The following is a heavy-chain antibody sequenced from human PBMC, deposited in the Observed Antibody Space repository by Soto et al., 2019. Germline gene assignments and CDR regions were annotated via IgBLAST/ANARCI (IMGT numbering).Heavy chain of an antibody. D-gene: IGHD5-12*01. CDR3: ARAPGLPPPFDY. V-gene: IGHV1-2*02. Sequence: ASVKVSCKASGYTFTVYYMHCVLQAPGQGLEWMGWINPNSGGTNYAQKFQGRVTMTRDTSISTAYMELSRLRSDDTAVYYCARAPGLPPPFDYWGQGTLVTVSS. CDR2: INPNSGGT. J-gene: IGHJ4*02. CDR1: GYTFTVYY.